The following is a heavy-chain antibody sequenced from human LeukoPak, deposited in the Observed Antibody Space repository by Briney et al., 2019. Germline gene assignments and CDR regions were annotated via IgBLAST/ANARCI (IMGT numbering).Heavy chain of an antibody. CDR3: ARDQRVRGASFDY. CDR2: IYYSGSI. CDR1: GGSISSGDYY. J-gene: IGHJ4*02. D-gene: IGHD3-10*01. V-gene: IGHV4-30-4*01. Sequence: SETLSLTCTVSGGSISSGDYYWSWIRQPPGKGLEWIGYIYYSGSIYYNPSLKSRVTISVDTSKNQFSLKLSSVTAADTAVYYCARDQRVRGASFDYWGQGTLVTVSS.